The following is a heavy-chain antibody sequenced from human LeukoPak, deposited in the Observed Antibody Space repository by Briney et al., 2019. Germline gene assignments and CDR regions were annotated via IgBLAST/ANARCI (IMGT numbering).Heavy chain of an antibody. Sequence: GASVKVSCKASGYTFTSYDINWVRRATGRGLEWMGWMNPNSGNTGYAQKFQGRVTMTRNTSISTAYMELSSLRSEDTAVYYCARAGGYCGRISCPYYFDYWGQGSLVAVSS. CDR1: GYTFTSYD. CDR2: MNPNSGNT. CDR3: ARAGGYCGRISCPYYFDY. D-gene: IGHD2-15*01. V-gene: IGHV1-8*01. J-gene: IGHJ4*02.